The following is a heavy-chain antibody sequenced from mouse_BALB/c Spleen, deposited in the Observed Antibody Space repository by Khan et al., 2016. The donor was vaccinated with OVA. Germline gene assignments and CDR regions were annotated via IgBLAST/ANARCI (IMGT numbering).Heavy chain of an antibody. V-gene: IGHV9-4*02. J-gene: IGHJ4*01. CDR2: INTHSGVP. Sequence: QVQLQQSGPELKKPGETVRISCKASGYTFTTAGMQWVQKMPGKGLKWIGWINTHSGVPKYAEDFKGRFAFSLETSASTVYLQITKLKNEDTATYFCARGGAAFYRNDGGAMDYWGQGTSVTVSS. D-gene: IGHD2-14*01. CDR1: GYTFTTAG. CDR3: ARGGAAFYRNDGGAMDY.